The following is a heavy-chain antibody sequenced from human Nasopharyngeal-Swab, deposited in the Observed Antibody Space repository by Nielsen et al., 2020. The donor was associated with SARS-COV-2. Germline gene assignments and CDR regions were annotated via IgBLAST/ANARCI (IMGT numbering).Heavy chain of an antibody. D-gene: IGHD3-22*01. V-gene: IGHV4-34*01. CDR3: ARQGVPIRGWFKDYDRTAYEY. CDR1: GGSFSGYY. J-gene: IGHJ4*02. CDR2: ISRSGRT. Sequence: SETLSLTCAVYGGSFSGYYWSWIRQSPGKGLEWIGEISRSGRTNYNPSLNSRVTISLDTSKNQFSLKVTSVTAADTAVYYCARQGVPIRGWFKDYDRTAYEYWGRGTLVTVSS.